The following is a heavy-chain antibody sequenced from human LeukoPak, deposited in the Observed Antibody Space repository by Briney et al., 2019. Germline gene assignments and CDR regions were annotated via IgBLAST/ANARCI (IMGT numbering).Heavy chain of an antibody. D-gene: IGHD2-2*01. Sequence: ASVKVSCKASGYTFTGYYMHWVRQAPGQGLEWMGWINPNSGGTNYAQKFQGRVTMTRDTSISTAYMELSRLRSDDTAVYYCARDNRKVVPAANIYYSYMDVWGKGTTVTVSS. CDR2: INPNSGGT. CDR1: GYTFTGYY. V-gene: IGHV1-2*02. CDR3: ARDNRKVVPAANIYYSYMDV. J-gene: IGHJ6*03.